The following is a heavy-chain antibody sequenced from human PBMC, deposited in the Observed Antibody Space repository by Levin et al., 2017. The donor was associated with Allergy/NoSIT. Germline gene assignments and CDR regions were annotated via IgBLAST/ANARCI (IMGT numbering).Heavy chain of an antibody. V-gene: IGHV4-4*02. Sequence: SETLSLTCAVSGGSISSNYWWSWVRQSPGKGLEWIGEIYHSGNTYKNQSLKSRVTIAIDKSKNEFSLKMSSVTAADTAVYYCARIDSYSGYDFLGGGYFDFWGQGILVTVSS. D-gene: IGHD5-12*01. CDR2: IYHSGNT. J-gene: IGHJ4*02. CDR3: ARIDSYSGYDFLGGGYFDF. CDR1: GGSISSNYW.